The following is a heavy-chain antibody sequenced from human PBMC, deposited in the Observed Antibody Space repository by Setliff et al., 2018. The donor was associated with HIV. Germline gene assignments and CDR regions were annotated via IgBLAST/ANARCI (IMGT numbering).Heavy chain of an antibody. V-gene: IGHV3-7*03. J-gene: IGHJ4*02. CDR1: GFTFSSCW. CDR3: AREVGSHWGADY. Sequence: GGSLRLSCAASGFTFSSCWVTWVRQGPGKGLEWVANIKQDGSEKYYVDSVKGRFTISRDNGKNSLYLQMNSLRAEDTAVYYCAREVGSHWGADYWGQGTLVTVSS. D-gene: IGHD1-26*01. CDR2: IKQDGSEK.